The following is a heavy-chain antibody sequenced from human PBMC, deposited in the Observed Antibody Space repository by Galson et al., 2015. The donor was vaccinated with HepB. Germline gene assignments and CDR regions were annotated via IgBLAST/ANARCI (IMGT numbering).Heavy chain of an antibody. CDR2: IGHSGTA. CDR3: ARFHGISITGQFDY. D-gene: IGHD3-3*01. Sequence: ETLSLTCAAYGGSFSGFYWSWVRQTPKKGLEWIGEIGHSGTAHYSPSLRSRVTISIDTPKNQFSLSLISVTAADTAVYFCARFHGISITGQFDYWGQGILVTVSS. J-gene: IGHJ4*02. CDR1: GGSFSGFY. V-gene: IGHV4-34*01.